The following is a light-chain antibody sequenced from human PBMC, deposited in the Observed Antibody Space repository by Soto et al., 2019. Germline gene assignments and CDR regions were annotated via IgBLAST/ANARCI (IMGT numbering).Light chain of an antibody. Sequence: EIVMTQSPATLSVSPGERATLSCRASQSVSSNLAWYQRKPGQAPRLLIYGASTRATGIPARFSGSESGTDFTLTISSLQPDDFATYYRQQYNSYWTFGQGTKVDI. CDR3: QQYNSYWT. J-gene: IGKJ1*01. CDR1: QSVSSN. V-gene: IGKV3-15*01. CDR2: GAS.